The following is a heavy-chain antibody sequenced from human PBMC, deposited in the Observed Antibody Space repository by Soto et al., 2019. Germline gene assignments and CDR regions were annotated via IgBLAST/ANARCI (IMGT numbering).Heavy chain of an antibody. D-gene: IGHD2-15*01. CDR3: TSPSCSGTSCYAFGF. V-gene: IGHV3-73*01. CDR1: GFTFSGSA. CDR2: IRSKANNYAT. J-gene: IGHJ4*02. Sequence: GGSLRLSCAASGFTFSGSAMHWVRQASGKGLEWVGRIRSKANNYATEYAASVKGRFTISRDDSKNTAYLQVNSLQTEDTAVYYCTSPSCSGTSCYAFGFWGQGTLVTVSS.